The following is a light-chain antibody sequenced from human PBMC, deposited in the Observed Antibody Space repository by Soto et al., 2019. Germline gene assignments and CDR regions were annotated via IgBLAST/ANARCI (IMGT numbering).Light chain of an antibody. J-gene: IGKJ5*01. CDR3: QQYRMSPNT. CDR1: QSVSSSY. Sequence: EIVLTQSPGTLSLSPGERATLSCRASQSVSSSYLAWYQQKPGQAPRLLIYGASSRATGIPDRFSGSGSGTDFSLTIRGLKPEDFAVYYCQQYRMSPNTFGQRTRLEIK. CDR2: GAS. V-gene: IGKV3-20*01.